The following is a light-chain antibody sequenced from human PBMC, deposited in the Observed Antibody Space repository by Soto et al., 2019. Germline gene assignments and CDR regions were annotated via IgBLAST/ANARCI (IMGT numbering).Light chain of an antibody. Sequence: AIQVTQSPSSLSASVGDRVTITCRASQAIRTDLGWYQQKPGKAPKLLIFAASNLHSGVPSRFSGSGSGTDFTLTISCLQSEDFATYYCQQYYSFPRTFGQGTKLEIK. CDR2: AAS. CDR3: QQYYSFPRT. CDR1: QAIRTD. V-gene: IGKV1-6*01. J-gene: IGKJ2*01.